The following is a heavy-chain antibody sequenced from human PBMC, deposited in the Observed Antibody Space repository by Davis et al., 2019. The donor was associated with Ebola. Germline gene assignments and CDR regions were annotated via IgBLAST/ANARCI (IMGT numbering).Heavy chain of an antibody. V-gene: IGHV4-39*07. CDR3: ARDRDGYNYFDY. D-gene: IGHD5-24*01. Sequence: PSETLSLTCTVSGGSISSSSYYWGWIRQPPGKGLEWIGGIYYSGSTYYNPSLKSRVTISVDTSKNQFSLKLSSVTAADTAVYYCARDRDGYNYFDYWGQGTLVTVSS. CDR1: GGSISSSSYY. CDR2: IYYSGST. J-gene: IGHJ4*02.